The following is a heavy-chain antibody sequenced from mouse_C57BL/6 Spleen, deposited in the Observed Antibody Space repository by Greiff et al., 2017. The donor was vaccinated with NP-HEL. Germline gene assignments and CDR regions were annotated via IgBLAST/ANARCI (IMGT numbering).Heavy chain of an antibody. J-gene: IGHJ1*03. Sequence: EVKVVESGGGLVKPGGSLKLSCAASGFTFSSYAMSWVRQTPEKRLEWVATISDGGSYTYYPDNVKGRFTISRDNAKNNLYLQMSHLKSEDTAMYYCARGITRRYWYFDVWGTGTTVTVSS. V-gene: IGHV5-4*03. CDR3: ARGITRRYWYFDV. CDR2: ISDGGSYT. D-gene: IGHD2-4*01. CDR1: GFTFSSYA.